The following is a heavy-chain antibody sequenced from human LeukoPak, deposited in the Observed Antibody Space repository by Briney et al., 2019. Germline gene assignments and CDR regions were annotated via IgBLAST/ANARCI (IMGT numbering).Heavy chain of an antibody. CDR1: GYTFTAYY. CDR2: INPNSGGT. Sequence: ASVKASCKASGYTFTAYYLHWVRQAPGQGLEWMGWINPNSGGTNYAQKFQGRVTMTRDTSISTAYMELSRLRSDDTAVYYCAGSSGYSSSWYFDYWGQGTLVTVSS. D-gene: IGHD6-13*01. J-gene: IGHJ4*01. CDR3: AGSSGYSSSWYFDY. V-gene: IGHV1-2*02.